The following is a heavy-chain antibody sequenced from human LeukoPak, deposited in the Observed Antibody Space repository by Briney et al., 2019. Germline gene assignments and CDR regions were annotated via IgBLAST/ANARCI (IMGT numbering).Heavy chain of an antibody. CDR2: IKQDGSAQ. CDR1: GSTFGAYW. D-gene: IGHD1-20*01. CDR3: ARDPYNRNDAGYGMDV. J-gene: IGHJ6*04. V-gene: IGHV3-7*03. Sequence: GGSLRSSGAASGSTFGAYWRSGVGQAPGKGLEWVGNIKQDGSAQVYVDSVKGRFTISRDTAENSLYLQMNSLRDEDTAVYYCARDPYNRNDAGYGMDVWGKGTTVTVSS.